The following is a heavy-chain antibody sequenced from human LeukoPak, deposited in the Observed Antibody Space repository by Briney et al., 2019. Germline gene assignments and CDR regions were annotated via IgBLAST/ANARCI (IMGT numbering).Heavy chain of an antibody. D-gene: IGHD6-13*01. V-gene: IGHV3-66*01. CDR3: ARDSSSWYSPNFDY. J-gene: IGHJ4*02. Sequence: GGSLRLSCAASGFTVSSNYMSWVRQAPGKGLEWVSVIYSGGSTYYADSVKGRFTISRDNSKYTLYLQMNSLRAEDTAVYYCARDSSSWYSPNFDYWGQGTLVTVSS. CDR2: IYSGGST. CDR1: GFTVSSNY.